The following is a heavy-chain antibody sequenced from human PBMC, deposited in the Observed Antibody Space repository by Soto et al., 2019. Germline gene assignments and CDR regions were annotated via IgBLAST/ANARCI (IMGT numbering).Heavy chain of an antibody. CDR3: ARASLTMVRGVIDGIDY. V-gene: IGHV4-59*12. Sequence: SETLSLTCTVSGGSITSYYWNWIRQPPGKGLEWIGYMYYSGNTKYNTNYNPSLKSRVTISTDTSKNQFSLKLSSVTAADTAVYYCARASLTMVRGVIDGIDYWGQGTLVTVSS. CDR2: MYYSGNTKYNT. J-gene: IGHJ4*02. D-gene: IGHD3-10*01. CDR1: GGSITSYY.